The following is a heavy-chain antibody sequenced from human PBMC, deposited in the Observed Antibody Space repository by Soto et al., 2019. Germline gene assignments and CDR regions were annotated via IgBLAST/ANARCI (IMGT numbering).Heavy chain of an antibody. CDR3: ANYYYDSSGYDY. CDR2: IYYSGST. D-gene: IGHD3-22*01. V-gene: IGHV4-39*01. J-gene: IGHJ4*02. Sequence: QLQLQESGPGLVKPSETLSLTCTVSGGSISSSSYDWGWIRQPPGKGLEWIGSIYYSGSTYYNPSLKSRVTISVDTSKNQFSLKLSSVTAADTAVYYCANYYYDSSGYDYWGQGTLVTVSS. CDR1: GGSISSSSYD.